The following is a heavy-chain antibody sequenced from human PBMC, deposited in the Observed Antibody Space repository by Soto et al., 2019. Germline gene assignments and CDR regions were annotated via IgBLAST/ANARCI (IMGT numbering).Heavy chain of an antibody. J-gene: IGHJ4*02. D-gene: IGHD2-8*01. Sequence: EVQLLESGGGLVQPGGSLRLSCAASGFTFSSYAMSWVRQAPGKGLEWVSAISGSGGSTYYTDSVKGRFTISRDNSKNTLYLQMNSLRAEDTAVYYCAKSGGQFGLRVYVIHLDYWGQGTLVTVSS. CDR2: ISGSGGST. CDR3: AKSGGQFGLRVYVIHLDY. V-gene: IGHV3-23*01. CDR1: GFTFSSYA.